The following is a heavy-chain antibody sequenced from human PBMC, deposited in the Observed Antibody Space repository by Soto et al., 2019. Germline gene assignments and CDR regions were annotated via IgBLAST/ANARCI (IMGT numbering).Heavy chain of an antibody. J-gene: IGHJ4*02. Sequence: GGSLRLSCAASGFTFSSYAMSWVRQAPGKGLEWVSAISGSGGSTYYADSVKGRFTISRDNSKNTLYLQMNSLRAEDTAVYYCAKDKYYYDSSGYIDDWGQGTLVTVSS. CDR2: ISGSGGST. CDR3: AKDKYYYDSSGYIDD. CDR1: GFTFSSYA. V-gene: IGHV3-23*01. D-gene: IGHD3-22*01.